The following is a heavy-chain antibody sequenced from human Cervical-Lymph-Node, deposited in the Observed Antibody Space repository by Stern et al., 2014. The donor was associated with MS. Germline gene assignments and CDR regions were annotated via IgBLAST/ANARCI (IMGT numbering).Heavy chain of an antibody. V-gene: IGHV2-5*02. D-gene: IGHD3-10*01. J-gene: IGHJ4*02. CDR1: GFSLITRGVG. CDR2: IYWEDDK. Sequence: QITLKESGPTLVKPTQTLTLTCTFSGFSLITRGVGVGWIRQPPGKALEWLALIYWEDDKRSSPSLKSRLIIANATSKNQVVLTMTNMDPVDTATYYCAHTLITLDRGVPFDYWGQGTLVTVSS. CDR3: AHTLITLDRGVPFDY.